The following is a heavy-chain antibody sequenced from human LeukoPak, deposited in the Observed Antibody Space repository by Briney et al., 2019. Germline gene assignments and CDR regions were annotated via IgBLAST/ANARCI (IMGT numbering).Heavy chain of an antibody. V-gene: IGHV3-21*01. D-gene: IGHD3-10*01. J-gene: IGHJ4*02. CDR3: ARLLWFGEYDY. CDR1: GFTFSSYS. Sequence: PGGSLRLSCAASGFTFSSYSMNWVRQAPGKGLEWVSSIRSSSSYIYYADSVKGRFTISRDNAKNSLYLQMNSLRAEDTAVYYCARLLWFGEYDYWGQGTLVTVSS. CDR2: IRSSSSYI.